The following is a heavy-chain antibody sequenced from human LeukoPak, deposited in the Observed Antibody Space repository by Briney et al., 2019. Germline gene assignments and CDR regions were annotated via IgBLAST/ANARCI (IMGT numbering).Heavy chain of an antibody. CDR1: GFTVSSNY. V-gene: IGHV3-53*05. CDR3: ATRWEPPAFDI. J-gene: IGHJ3*02. Sequence: PAGSLRLSCAASGFTVSSNYMSWVRQAPGKGLEWVSVIYSGGSTYYADSVKGRFTISRDNSKNTRYLQMNSLRAEDTAVYYWATRWEPPAFDIWGQGTMVTVSS. D-gene: IGHD4-23*01. CDR2: IYSGGST.